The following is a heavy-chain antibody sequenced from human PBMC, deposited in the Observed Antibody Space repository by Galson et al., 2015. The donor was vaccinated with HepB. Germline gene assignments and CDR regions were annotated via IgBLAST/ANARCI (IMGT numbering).Heavy chain of an antibody. D-gene: IGHD2-2*01. J-gene: IGHJ3*02. CDR1: GYTFTSYG. CDR3: ASGEYCSSTSCQEGNAFDI. Sequence: SVKVSCKASGYTFTSYGISWVRQAPGQGLEWMGWISAYNGNTNYAQKLQGRVTMTTDTSTSTAYMELRSLRSDDTAVYYCASGEYCSSTSCQEGNAFDIWGQGTMVTVSS. V-gene: IGHV1-18*04. CDR2: ISAYNGNT.